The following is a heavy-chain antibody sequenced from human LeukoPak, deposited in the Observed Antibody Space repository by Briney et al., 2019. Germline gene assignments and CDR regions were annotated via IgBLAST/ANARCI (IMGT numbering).Heavy chain of an antibody. CDR1: GFTFGSYA. Sequence: GGSLRLSCAASGFTFGSYAMSWVRQAPGKGLEWVSAISGSGGSTYYADSVKGRFTISRDNSRNTLYLQMNSLRAEDTAVYYCAKMDYYDSSGYPPVDYWGQGTLVTVSS. J-gene: IGHJ4*02. D-gene: IGHD3-22*01. V-gene: IGHV3-23*01. CDR3: AKMDYYDSSGYPPVDY. CDR2: ISGSGGST.